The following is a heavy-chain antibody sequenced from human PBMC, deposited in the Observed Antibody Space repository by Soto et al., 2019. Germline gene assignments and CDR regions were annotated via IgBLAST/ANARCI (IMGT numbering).Heavy chain of an antibody. J-gene: IGHJ5*02. CDR3: ASRRLLDYIRWCIDH. Sequence: ASVKVSCKASGYTFTENEIHWLRRAPGQGLQWLGRIDPKSGNTTFAPTFQGRVTITRDKSTNTAYLELTSLSSDDTAIYYCASRRLLDYIRWCIDHWGLGTLVTVSS. V-gene: IGHV1-2*02. CDR2: IDPKSGNT. D-gene: IGHD2-21*01. CDR1: GYTFTENE.